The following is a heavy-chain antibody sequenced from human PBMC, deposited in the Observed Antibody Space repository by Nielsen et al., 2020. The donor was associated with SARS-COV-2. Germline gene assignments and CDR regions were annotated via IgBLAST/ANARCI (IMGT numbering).Heavy chain of an antibody. CDR1: GYTFTSYY. CDR3: ARDLGGWQQLVYYYYYGMDV. Sequence: ASVKVSCKASGYTFTSYYMHWVRQAPGQGLEWMGIINPSGGSTSYAQKFQGRVTITRDTSASTAYMELSSLRSEDTAVYYCARDLGGWQQLVYYYYYGMDVWGQGTTVTVSS. J-gene: IGHJ6*02. V-gene: IGHV1-46*01. CDR2: INPSGGST. D-gene: IGHD6-13*01.